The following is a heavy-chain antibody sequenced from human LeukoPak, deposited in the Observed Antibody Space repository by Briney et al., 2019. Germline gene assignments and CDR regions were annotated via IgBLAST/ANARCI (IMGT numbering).Heavy chain of an antibody. D-gene: IGHD6-19*01. V-gene: IGHV4-61*01. Sequence: SETLSLTCTVSGGSFNSGSYYWSWIRQPPGKGLEWIGYMYYTGSTNYNPSLKSRVTISIDTSKNQFSLRLNSVTAADTAVYYCARDSSSGGFDYWGQGTPVTVSS. CDR1: GGSFNSGSYY. J-gene: IGHJ4*02. CDR2: MYYTGST. CDR3: ARDSSSGGFDY.